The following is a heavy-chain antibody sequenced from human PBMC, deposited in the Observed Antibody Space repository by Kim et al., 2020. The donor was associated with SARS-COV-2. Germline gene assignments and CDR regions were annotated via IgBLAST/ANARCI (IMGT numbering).Heavy chain of an antibody. J-gene: IGHJ6*02. CDR2: IYTRGST. CDR1: SGSVSSDNYY. Sequence: SETLSLTCTVSSGSVSSDNYYWSWIRQPAGKGLEWIGRIYTRGSTIYNPSLKSRVTISLDTPQNQFSLRLSSVTAADTAVYYCVRESTSLYYGWDVWGQGTTVTVSS. D-gene: IGHD6-6*01. CDR3: VRESTSLYYGWDV. V-gene: IGHV4-61*02.